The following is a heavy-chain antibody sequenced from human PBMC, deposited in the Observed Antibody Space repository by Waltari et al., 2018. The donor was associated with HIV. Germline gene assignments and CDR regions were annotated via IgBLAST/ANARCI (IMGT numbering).Heavy chain of an antibody. CDR3: TKGGGKSPGLSV. V-gene: IGHV3-49*03. Sequence: HLVQSGGGFTQPGRSLRLSCAASGFIFSAYPMSCFRQAPGKGLEWVVFIKSRAYGETAEYAAALEGRFTISRDDSRGIGYLQMDGLKIEDTGVYYCTKGGGKSPGLSVWGQGTTVTVSS. CDR1: GFIFSAYP. CDR2: IKSRAYGETA. J-gene: IGHJ6*02. D-gene: IGHD3-16*01.